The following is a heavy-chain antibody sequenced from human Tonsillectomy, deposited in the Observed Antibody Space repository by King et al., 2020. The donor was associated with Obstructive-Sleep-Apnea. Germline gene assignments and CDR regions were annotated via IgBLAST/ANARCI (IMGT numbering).Heavy chain of an antibody. Sequence: VQLVESGGGLVQPGGSLRLSCASSGFTFSDHYMDWVRQAQGNGLEWVGRTRNKANIYTTEYAASVKGRFTISRDDSKNSLYLQMNSLKTEDTAVYYCARGGYDFWSGYSYFDYWGQGTLVTVSS. J-gene: IGHJ4*02. V-gene: IGHV3-72*01. CDR2: TRNKANIYTT. D-gene: IGHD3-3*01. CDR3: ARGGYDFWSGYSYFDY. CDR1: GFTFSDHY.